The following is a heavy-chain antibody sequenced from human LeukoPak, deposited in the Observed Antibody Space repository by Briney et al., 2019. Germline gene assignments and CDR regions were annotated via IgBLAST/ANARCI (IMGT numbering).Heavy chain of an antibody. J-gene: IGHJ2*01. Sequence: SETLSLTCTVSGGSVSSSYWSWIRQPPGKGLEWIVYFYYSGSTNYNPSLMSRVTISVDTSKNQFSLKLSSVTAADTAVYYCARMYSSGWHFDLWGRGTLVTVSS. D-gene: IGHD6-19*01. CDR2: FYYSGST. CDR1: GGSVSSSY. CDR3: ARMYSSGWHFDL. V-gene: IGHV4-59*02.